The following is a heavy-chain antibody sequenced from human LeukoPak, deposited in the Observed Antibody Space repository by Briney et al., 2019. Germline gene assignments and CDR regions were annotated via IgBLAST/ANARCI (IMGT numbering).Heavy chain of an antibody. D-gene: IGHD2-21*01. CDR3: ARTAYARFFDL. CDR1: GDPINSYY. J-gene: IGHJ2*01. V-gene: IGHV4-59*01. Sequence: SETLCLTCTVSGDPINSYYWSWIRQPPGKGLEWIGHIYYSGRTNYNPSLKSRVTISIDTSKNQFSLKLSSVTAADTAVYYCARTAYARFFDLWGRGSLLTVSS. CDR2: IYYSGRT.